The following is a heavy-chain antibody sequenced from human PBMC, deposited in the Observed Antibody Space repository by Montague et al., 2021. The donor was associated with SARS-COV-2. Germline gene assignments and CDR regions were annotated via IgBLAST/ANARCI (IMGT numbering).Heavy chain of an antibody. CDR3: ANHYSDGSGYPY. J-gene: IGHJ4*02. Sequence: SLSLSWSASGFTFSNFAMSWVRQAPGKGLEWVSAISGSGGSTYYADSMRGRFTISRDNSKNRLYLQINSLSAEDTAVFYCANHYSDGSGYPYWGQGTLVTVSS. CDR2: ISGSGGST. D-gene: IGHD3-22*01. V-gene: IGHV3-23*01. CDR1: GFTFSNFA.